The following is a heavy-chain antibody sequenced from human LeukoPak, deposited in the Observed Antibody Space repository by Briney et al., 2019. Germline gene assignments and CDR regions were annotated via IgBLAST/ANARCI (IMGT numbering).Heavy chain of an antibody. V-gene: IGHV3-64*01. Sequence: GGTLRPSCAASGFTFSSYAMHWVRQAPGKGLEFVSAISSNGGSTYYANSVKGRFTISRDNSKNTLYLQMGSLRAEDMAVYYCARGSTTVGIPPDAFDIWGQGTMVTVSS. CDR1: GFTFSSYA. J-gene: IGHJ3*02. D-gene: IGHD4-23*01. CDR3: ARGSTTVGIPPDAFDI. CDR2: ISSNGGST.